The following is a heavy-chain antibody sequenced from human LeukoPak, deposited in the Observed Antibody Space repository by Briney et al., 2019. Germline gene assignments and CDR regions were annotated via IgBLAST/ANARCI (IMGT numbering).Heavy chain of an antibody. Sequence: GGSLRLSCAASGFTFSSYWMNWVRQAPGKGLEWVSAISGSGGSTYYADSVKGRFTISRDNSKNTLYLQMNSLRAEDTAVYYCAKGGGVTIFGVVIVDYWGQGTLVTVSS. D-gene: IGHD3-3*01. CDR3: AKGGGVTIFGVVIVDY. CDR1: GFTFSSYW. CDR2: ISGSGGST. V-gene: IGHV3-23*01. J-gene: IGHJ4*02.